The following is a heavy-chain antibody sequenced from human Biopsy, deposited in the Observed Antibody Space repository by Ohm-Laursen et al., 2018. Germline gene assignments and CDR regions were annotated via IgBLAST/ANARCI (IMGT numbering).Heavy chain of an antibody. CDR3: ARGMRTTGRPYFDY. V-gene: IGHV4-61*01. CDR1: GYSIIPSGPEN. D-gene: IGHD2/OR15-2a*01. J-gene: IGHJ4*02. CDR2: IYSGGNT. Sequence: PSQTLSLTCTLSGYSIIPSGPENWSWIRQPPGQGLQYIGFIYSGGNTNYNPSLRSRVTMSVDTSKNQFSLRLNSVTAADTAVYYCARGMRTTGRPYFDYWGQGILVTISS.